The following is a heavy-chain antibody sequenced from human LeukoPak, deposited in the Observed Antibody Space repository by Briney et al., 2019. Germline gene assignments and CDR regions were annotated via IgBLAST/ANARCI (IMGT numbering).Heavy chain of an antibody. CDR1: GGSISSGDYY. D-gene: IGHD2-2*02. V-gene: IGHV4-30-4*01. J-gene: IGHJ6*02. CDR3: ARQPFSYCSSTSCYSMFGLPDYYGMDA. Sequence: SETLSLTCTVSGGSISSGDYYWSWIRQPPGKGLEWIGYIYYSGSTYYNPSLKGRVTISVDTSKNQFSLKLSSVTAADTAVYYCARQPFSYCSSTSCYSMFGLPDYYGMDAWGQGTTVTVSS. CDR2: IYYSGST.